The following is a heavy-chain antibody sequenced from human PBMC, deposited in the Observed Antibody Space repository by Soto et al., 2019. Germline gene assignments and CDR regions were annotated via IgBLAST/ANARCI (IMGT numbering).Heavy chain of an antibody. CDR3: ARDFGFSSSSDFQH. J-gene: IGHJ1*01. Sequence: SCEERRYTFACRCMSWPHQSPGQGLEWMGWISAYNGNTNYAQKLQGRVTMATDTSTSTAYMELRSLRSDDTAVYYCARDFGFSSSSDFQHWGQGTLVTVSS. CDR2: ISAYNGNT. D-gene: IGHD6-13*01. V-gene: IGHV1-18*01. CDR1: RYTFACRC.